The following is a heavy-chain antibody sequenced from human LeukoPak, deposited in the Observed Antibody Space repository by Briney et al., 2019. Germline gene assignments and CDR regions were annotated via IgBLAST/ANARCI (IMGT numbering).Heavy chain of an antibody. CDR2: INHSGST. J-gene: IGHJ4*02. CDR1: GGSFSGYY. CDR3: ARGRSGSYFSFDY. D-gene: IGHD1-26*01. V-gene: IGHV4-34*01. Sequence: SETLSLTCAVYGGSFSGYYWSWIRQPPGKGLEWIGEINHSGSTNYNPSLKSRVTISVDTSKNQFSLKRSSVTAADTAVYYCARGRSGSYFSFDYWGQGTLVTVSS.